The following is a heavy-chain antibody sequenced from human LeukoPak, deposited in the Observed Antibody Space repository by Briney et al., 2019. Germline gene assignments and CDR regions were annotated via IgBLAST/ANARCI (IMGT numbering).Heavy chain of an antibody. Sequence: GGSLRLSCAASGFTFSSYWMSWVRQAPGKGLEWVSAISGSGGSTYYADSVKGRFTISRDNSKNTLYLQMSSLRAEDTAVYYCANPAIAAAAPWFDPWGQGTLVTVSS. J-gene: IGHJ5*02. D-gene: IGHD6-13*01. CDR3: ANPAIAAAAPWFDP. V-gene: IGHV3-23*01. CDR2: ISGSGGST. CDR1: GFTFSSYW.